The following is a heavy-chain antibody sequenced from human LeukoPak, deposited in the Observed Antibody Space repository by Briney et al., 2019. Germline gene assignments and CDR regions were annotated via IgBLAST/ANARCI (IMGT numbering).Heavy chain of an antibody. D-gene: IGHD3-10*01. CDR1: GGSFSGYY. Sequence: PSETLSLTCAVYGGSFSGYYWSWIRQPPGKRLEWIGEINHSGGTNYNPSLKSRVTISVDTSKNQFSLKLSSVTAADTAVYYCASLRGHDAFDIWGQGTMVTVSS. J-gene: IGHJ3*02. CDR3: ASLRGHDAFDI. V-gene: IGHV4-34*01. CDR2: INHSGGT.